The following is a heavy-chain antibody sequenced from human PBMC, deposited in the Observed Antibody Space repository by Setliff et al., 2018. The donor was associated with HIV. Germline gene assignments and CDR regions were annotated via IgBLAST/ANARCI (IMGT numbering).Heavy chain of an antibody. J-gene: IGHJ4*02. D-gene: IGHD3-22*01. CDR3: ARGPGFYDSSGLLAPGGDY. CDR1: GGSITSNY. V-gene: IGHV1-69*02. Sequence: SVKVSCKASGGSITSNYITWVRQAPGQGLEWMGRIIPMFGIANNAPKFQGRVTITADKSTSTTYMELSSLTSEDTAVYYCARGPGFYDSSGLLAPGGDYWGQGTLVTVSS. CDR2: IIPMFGIA.